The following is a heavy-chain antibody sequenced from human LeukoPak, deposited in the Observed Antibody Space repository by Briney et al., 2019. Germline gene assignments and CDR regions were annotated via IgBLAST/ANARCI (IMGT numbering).Heavy chain of an antibody. CDR3: AIDLGYCSGGSCYFDY. V-gene: IGHV1-24*01. D-gene: IGHD2-15*01. J-gene: IGHJ4*02. Sequence: SEKVSCKVSGYSLTELSMHWVRQAPGKGLEWMGGFDPEDGETIYVQKYQGRVTMTEDTSTGTAYMELSSLRSEDTAVYYCAIDLGYCSGGSCYFDYWGQGTPVTVSS. CDR2: FDPEDGET. CDR1: GYSLTELS.